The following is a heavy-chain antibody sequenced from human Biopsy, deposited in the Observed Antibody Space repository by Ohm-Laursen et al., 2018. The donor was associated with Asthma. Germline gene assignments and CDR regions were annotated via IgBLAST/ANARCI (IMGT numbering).Heavy chain of an antibody. CDR1: GGSMSSSSYY. D-gene: IGHD1-26*01. CDR3: AKDVGWELPQYYFDY. V-gene: IGHV4-39*02. J-gene: IGHJ4*02. Sequence: SETLSLTCTVSGGSMSSSSYYWGWIRQPPGKGLEWMGSISYTGSAYHNPSLKSRVTISVDTSKNHFSLKLSSVTAADTAVYYCAKDVGWELPQYYFDYWGQGTLVTVSS. CDR2: ISYTGSA.